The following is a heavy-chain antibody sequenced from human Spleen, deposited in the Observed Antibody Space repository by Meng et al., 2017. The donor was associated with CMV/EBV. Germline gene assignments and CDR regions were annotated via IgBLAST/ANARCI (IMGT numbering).Heavy chain of an antibody. CDR2: IYPGDSDI. Sequence: GESLKISCQGSGYTFTNYWIGWVRQMPGKGLEWMGIIYPGDSDIRQDLSIHAQVIISVDASINTAYLEWRNLKTSDTVMYFCARRTSGYGEEFDYWGQGTLVTVSS. CDR3: ARRTSGYGEEFDY. J-gene: IGHJ4*02. V-gene: IGHV5-51*01. D-gene: IGHD5-12*01. CDR1: GYTFTNYW.